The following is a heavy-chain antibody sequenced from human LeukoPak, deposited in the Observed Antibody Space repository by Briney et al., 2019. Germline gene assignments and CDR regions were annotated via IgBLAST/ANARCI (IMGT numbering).Heavy chain of an antibody. Sequence: GGSLRLSCAASGFTFSSYGMHWVRQALGKGLEWVAVISYDGSNKYYADSVKGRFTISRDNSKNTLYLQMNSLRAEDTAVYYCAKRGYDSSGYYYFDYWGQGTLVTVSS. CDR3: AKRGYDSSGYYYFDY. D-gene: IGHD3-22*01. V-gene: IGHV3-30*18. CDR2: ISYDGSNK. CDR1: GFTFSSYG. J-gene: IGHJ4*02.